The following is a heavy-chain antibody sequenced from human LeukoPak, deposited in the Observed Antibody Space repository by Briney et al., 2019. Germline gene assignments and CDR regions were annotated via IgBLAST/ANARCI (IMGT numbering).Heavy chain of an antibody. V-gene: IGHV1-3*01. Sequence: ASVKVSCKASGYTVTKYTMHWVRQAPGQRLEWMGWINAGNGNTKYSQKFQGRVTITRDTSASTAYMELSSLRSEDTAVYYCARDGRSGPAWYYYCMDVWGKETTVTVSS. CDR2: INAGNGNT. D-gene: IGHD6-19*01. CDR1: GYTVTKYT. J-gene: IGHJ6*04. CDR3: ARDGRSGPAWYYYCMDV.